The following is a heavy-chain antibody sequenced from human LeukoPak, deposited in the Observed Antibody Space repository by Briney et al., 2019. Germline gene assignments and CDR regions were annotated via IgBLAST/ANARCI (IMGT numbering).Heavy chain of an antibody. Sequence: ASVKVSCKASGYTFTSYYIHWVRQAPGPGLEWMGIINPSGGGTSYAQKFQDRVTMTRDMSTSTVYMELSSLRSEDTAMYYCARDMPPKVGATTYKSPGYFDYWGQGTLVTVSS. D-gene: IGHD1-26*01. V-gene: IGHV1-46*01. CDR1: GYTFTSYY. J-gene: IGHJ4*02. CDR3: ARDMPPKVGATTYKSPGYFDY. CDR2: INPSGGGT.